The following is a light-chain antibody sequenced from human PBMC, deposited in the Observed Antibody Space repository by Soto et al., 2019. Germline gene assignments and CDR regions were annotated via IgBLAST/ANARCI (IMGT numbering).Light chain of an antibody. CDR1: QGIAKY. CDR3: QQSDNLPLT. CDR2: HAS. Sequence: DTQMTQSPSSLSASVGDRVTITCQASQGIAKYLHWYQQKPWKAPKLLIYHASNLQTGVPSRFSGSGSGTDFTFTISSLQPEDIATYYCQQSDNLPLTFGGGTKVEI. J-gene: IGKJ4*01. V-gene: IGKV1-33*01.